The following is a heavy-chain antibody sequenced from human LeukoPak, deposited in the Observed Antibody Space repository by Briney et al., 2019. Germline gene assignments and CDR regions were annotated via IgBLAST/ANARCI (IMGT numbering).Heavy chain of an antibody. V-gene: IGHV3-23*01. CDR2: IRGSSGTT. CDR3: AKVGLRLGGDY. CDR1: GFSFSSYA. J-gene: IGHJ4*02. Sequence: PGGSLRLSCTASGFSFSSYAMSWVRQAPGEGLGWVSTIRGSSGTTYYADSVKGRFTISRDNSKNTLYLQMNSLRAEDTAVYYCAKVGLRLGGDYWGQGTLVTVSS. D-gene: IGHD3-16*01.